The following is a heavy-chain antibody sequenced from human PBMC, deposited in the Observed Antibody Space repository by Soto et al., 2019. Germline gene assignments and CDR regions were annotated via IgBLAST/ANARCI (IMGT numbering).Heavy chain of an antibody. V-gene: IGHV4-59*08. CDR1: GGSISSYY. CDR2: IYYSGST. D-gene: IGHD6-6*01. Sequence: SETLSLTCTVSGGSISSYYWSWIRQPPGKGLEWIGYIYYSGSTNYNPSLKSRVTISVDTSKNQFSLKLSSVTAADTAVYYCARTKQLVRGYYYYYMDVWGKGTTVTVSS. CDR3: ARTKQLVRGYYYYYMDV. J-gene: IGHJ6*03.